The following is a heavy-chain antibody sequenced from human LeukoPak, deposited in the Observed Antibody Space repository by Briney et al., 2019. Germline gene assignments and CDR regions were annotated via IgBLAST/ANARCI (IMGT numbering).Heavy chain of an antibody. CDR1: GGSFSGYY. CDR3: ARPDYYGSGSYRY. CDR2: INHSGST. J-gene: IGHJ4*02. Sequence: PSETLSLTCAVYGGSFSGYYWSWIRQPPGKGLEWIGEINHSGSTNYNPSLKSRVTISVDTSKNQFSLKLSSVTAADTAVYYCARPDYYGSGSYRYWGQGTLVTVSS. V-gene: IGHV4-34*01. D-gene: IGHD3-10*01.